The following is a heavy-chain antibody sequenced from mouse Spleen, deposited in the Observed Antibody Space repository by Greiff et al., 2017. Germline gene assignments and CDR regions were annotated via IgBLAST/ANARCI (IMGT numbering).Heavy chain of an antibody. Sequence: EVQLVESGGGLVKPGGSLKLSCAASGFTFSSYAMSWVRQTPEKRLEWVATISSGGSYTYYPDSVKGRFTISRDNAKNTLYLQMSSLRSEDTAMYYCARREGFYFDYWGQGTTLTVSS. CDR1: GFTFSSYA. CDR2: ISSGGSYT. J-gene: IGHJ2*01. D-gene: IGHD3-3*01. CDR3: ARREGFYFDY. V-gene: IGHV5-9-3*01.